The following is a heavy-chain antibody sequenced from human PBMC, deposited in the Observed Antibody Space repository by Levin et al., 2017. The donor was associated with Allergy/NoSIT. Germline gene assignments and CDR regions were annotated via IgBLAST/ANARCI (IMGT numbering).Heavy chain of an antibody. D-gene: IGHD2-2*02. Sequence: VASVKVSCKASGYTFTSYGISWVRQAPGQGLEWMGWISAYNGNTNYAQKLQGRVTMTTDTSTSTAYMELRSLRSDDTAVYYCARYCSSTSCYTWELRDWFDPWGQGTLVTVSS. V-gene: IGHV1-18*01. CDR1: GYTFTSYG. CDR3: ARYCSSTSCYTWELRDWFDP. CDR2: ISAYNGNT. J-gene: IGHJ5*02.